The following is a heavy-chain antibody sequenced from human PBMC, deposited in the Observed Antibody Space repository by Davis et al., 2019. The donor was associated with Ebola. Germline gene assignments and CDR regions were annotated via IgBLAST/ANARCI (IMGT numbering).Heavy chain of an antibody. V-gene: IGHV4-4*02. D-gene: IGHD1-20*01. Sequence: MPSETLSLTCAVSGGSISSSNWWSWVRQPPGKGLEWIGEIYHSGSTYYNPSLKSRVTISVDTSKNQFSLKLSSVTAADTAVYYCARSYNWNDLDYWGQGTLVTVSS. CDR2: IYHSGST. CDR3: ARSYNWNDLDY. CDR1: GGSISSSNW. J-gene: IGHJ4*02.